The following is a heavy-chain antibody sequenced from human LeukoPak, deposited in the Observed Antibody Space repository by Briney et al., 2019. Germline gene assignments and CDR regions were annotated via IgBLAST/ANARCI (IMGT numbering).Heavy chain of an antibody. D-gene: IGHD3-3*01. J-gene: IGHJ4*02. CDR1: GGSFSGYY. Sequence: SETLSLTCAVYGGSFSGYYWSWIRQPPGKGLEWIGEINHSGSTNYNPSLKSRVTISVDTSKNQFSLKLSSVTAADTAVYYCARARVLRFLEWYPRRTTYYFDYWGQGTLVTVSP. CDR3: ARARVLRFLEWYPRRTTYYFDY. V-gene: IGHV4-34*01. CDR2: INHSGST.